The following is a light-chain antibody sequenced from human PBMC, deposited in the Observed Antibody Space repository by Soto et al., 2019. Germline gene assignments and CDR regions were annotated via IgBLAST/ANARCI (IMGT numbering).Light chain of an antibody. J-gene: IGKJ4*01. Sequence: EIVLTQSPATLSLSPGERATLSCRASQDISTYLAWYQQKPGQTPRLLIYDASNRATGIPARFSGSGSGTDFTLTITRLDPEDFAVYYCQQRSNWPRGVTFGGGTKVEIK. CDR3: QQRSNWPRGVT. CDR2: DAS. V-gene: IGKV3-11*01. CDR1: QDISTY.